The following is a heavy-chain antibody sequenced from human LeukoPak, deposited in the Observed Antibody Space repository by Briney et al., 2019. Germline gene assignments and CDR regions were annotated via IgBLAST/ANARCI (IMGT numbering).Heavy chain of an antibody. CDR3: ATVMGPYSSSSGYYYYYMDV. V-gene: IGHV1-69*05. D-gene: IGHD6-6*01. CDR2: IIPIFGTA. J-gene: IGHJ6*03. Sequence: ASVKVSCKASGGTFSSYAISWVRQAPGQGLEWMGGIIPIFGTANYAQKFQSRATITTDESTSTAYMELSSLRSEDTAVYYCATVMGPYSSSSGYYYYYMDVWGKGTTVTVSS. CDR1: GGTFSSYA.